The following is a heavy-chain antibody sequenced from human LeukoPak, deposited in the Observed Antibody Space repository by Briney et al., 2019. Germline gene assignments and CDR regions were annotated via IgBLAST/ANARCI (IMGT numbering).Heavy chain of an antibody. J-gene: IGHJ4*02. Sequence: GGSLRLSCAASGFTFSSYWMHWVRQAPGKGLVWVSRINSDGSSTNYADSVKGRFTISRDNAKNTLYLQMNSLRAEDTAVYYCATVGAVAGRLGYWGQGTLVTVSS. CDR1: GFTFSSYW. CDR2: INSDGSST. V-gene: IGHV3-74*01. CDR3: ATVGAVAGRLGY. D-gene: IGHD6-19*01.